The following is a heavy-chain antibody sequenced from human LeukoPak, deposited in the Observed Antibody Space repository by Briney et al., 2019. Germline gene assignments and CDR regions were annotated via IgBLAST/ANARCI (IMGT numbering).Heavy chain of an antibody. CDR1: GGTFSSYA. Sequence: SVKASCKASGGTFSSYAISWVRQAPGQGLEWMGGIIPIFGTANYAQKFQGRVTITTDESTSTAYMELSSLRSEDTAVYYCARTIIAAAHYYYYMDVWGKGTTVTVSS. V-gene: IGHV1-69*05. CDR2: IIPIFGTA. CDR3: ARTIIAAAHYYYYMDV. J-gene: IGHJ6*03. D-gene: IGHD6-13*01.